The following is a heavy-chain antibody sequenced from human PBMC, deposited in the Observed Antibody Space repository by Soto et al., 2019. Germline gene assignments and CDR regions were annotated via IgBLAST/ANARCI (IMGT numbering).Heavy chain of an antibody. CDR3: ARKYYYDSSRDYLAY. J-gene: IGHJ4*02. CDR1: GYSFSDYW. CDR2: IYPGDSDT. D-gene: IGHD3-22*01. V-gene: IGHV5-51*01. Sequence: PGESLKISCKGSGYSFSDYWVAWVRQMPGKGLEWMGSIYPGDSDTTYSPSFQGQVTISADKSISIAFLQWSSLGASDTAMYYCARKYYYDSSRDYLAYRGQGTLVTVSS.